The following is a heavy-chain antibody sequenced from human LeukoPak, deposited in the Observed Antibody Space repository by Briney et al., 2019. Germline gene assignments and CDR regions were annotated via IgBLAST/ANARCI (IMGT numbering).Heavy chain of an antibody. J-gene: IGHJ5*02. CDR1: GFTFSSYG. V-gene: IGHV3-33*06. CDR2: IWYDGSNK. D-gene: IGHD4-17*01. CDR3: AKALYGDYNWFDP. Sequence: GGSLRLSCAASGFTFSSYGMHWVRQAPGKGLEWVAVIWYDGSNKYYADSVKGRFTISRDNSKNTLYLQMNSLRAEDTAVYYCAKALYGDYNWFDPWGQGTLVTVS.